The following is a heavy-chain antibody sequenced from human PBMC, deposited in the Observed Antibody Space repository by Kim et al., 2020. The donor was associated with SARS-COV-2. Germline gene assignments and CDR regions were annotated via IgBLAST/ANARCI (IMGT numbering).Heavy chain of an antibody. Sequence: AQKLQGRVTITADKSTSTAYMELSSLRSEDTAVYYCARTRSIVVAMGFDYWGQGTLVTVSS. D-gene: IGHD1-26*01. CDR3: ARTRSIVVAMGFDY. J-gene: IGHJ4*02. V-gene: IGHV1-69*02.